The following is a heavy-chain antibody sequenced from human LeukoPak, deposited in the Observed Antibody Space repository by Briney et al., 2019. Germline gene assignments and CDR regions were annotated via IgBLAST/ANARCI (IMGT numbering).Heavy chain of an antibody. CDR1: GFTFSSYA. J-gene: IGHJ3*02. V-gene: IGHV3-23*01. CDR2: ISGSGGST. CDR3: TKVGYCSSTSCYAFDI. Sequence: RGSLRLSCAASGFTFSSYAMSWVRQAPGKGLEWVSAISGSGGSTYYADSVKGRFTISRDNSKNTLYLQMNSLRAEDTAVYYCTKVGYCSSTSCYAFDIWGQGTMVTVSS. D-gene: IGHD2-2*01.